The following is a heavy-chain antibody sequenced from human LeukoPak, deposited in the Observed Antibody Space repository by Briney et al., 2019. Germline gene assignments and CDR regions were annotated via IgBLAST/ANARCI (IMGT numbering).Heavy chain of an antibody. CDR3: AKAVGRISWSFDY. CDR1: GFTFSIHA. V-gene: IGHV3-23*01. D-gene: IGHD6-13*01. Sequence: GGSLSLSCAASGFTFSIHAMTWVRQAPGKGLEWVSGISGSGGNTYYADSVKGRFTISRDNSESTLYLQMDSLRGDDAAVYYCAKAVGRISWSFDYWGQGALVTVSS. CDR2: ISGSGGNT. J-gene: IGHJ4*02.